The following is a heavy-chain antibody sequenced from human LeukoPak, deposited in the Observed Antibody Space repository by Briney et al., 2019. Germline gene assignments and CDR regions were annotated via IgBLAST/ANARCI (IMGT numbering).Heavy chain of an antibody. CDR2: ISYDGSNK. D-gene: IGHD6-13*01. V-gene: IGHV3-30-3*01. Sequence: GRSLRLSCAASGFTFSSYAMHWVRQAPGKGLEWVAVISYDGSNKYYADSVKGRFTISRDNSKNTLYLQMNSLRAEDTAVYYCARAGGIYSSGWYVTDHYYYYYGMDVWGQGTTVTVSS. CDR3: ARAGGIYSSGWYVTDHYYYYYGMDV. J-gene: IGHJ6*02. CDR1: GFTFSSYA.